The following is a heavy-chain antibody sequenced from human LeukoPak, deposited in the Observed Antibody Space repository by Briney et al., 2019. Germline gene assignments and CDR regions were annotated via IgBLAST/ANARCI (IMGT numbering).Heavy chain of an antibody. CDR1: GFSFDDYA. CDR2: IIWNSGSI. D-gene: IGHD3-22*01. J-gene: IGHJ4*02. V-gene: IGHV3-9*01. CDR3: AKSRGPIIMIVDFDY. Sequence: GGSLRLSCAASGFSFDDYAMHWVRQAPGKGLEWVSGIIWNSGSIGYADSVKGRFTISRDNAKNSLYLQMNSLRAEDTALYYCAKSRGPIIMIVDFDYWGQGTLVTVSS.